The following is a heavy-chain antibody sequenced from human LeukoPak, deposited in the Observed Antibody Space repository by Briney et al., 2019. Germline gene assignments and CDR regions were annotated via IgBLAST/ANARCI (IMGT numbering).Heavy chain of an antibody. V-gene: IGHV3-23*01. CDR1: GFTFSSYA. CDR2: ISGSGGST. CDR3: AKVIVGATHGHGAAFDI. D-gene: IGHD1-26*01. Sequence: GGSLRLSCAASGFTFSSYAMSWVRQAPGKGLEWVSAISGSGGSTYYADSVKGRFTISRDNSKNTLYLQMNSLRAEDTAVYYCAKVIVGATHGHGAAFDIWGQGTMVTVSS. J-gene: IGHJ3*02.